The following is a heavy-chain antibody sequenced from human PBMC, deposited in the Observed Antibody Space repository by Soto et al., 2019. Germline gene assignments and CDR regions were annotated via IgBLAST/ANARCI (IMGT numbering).Heavy chain of an antibody. CDR1: GGSISSGGYY. CDR3: ARGRVRFTMVRGGYYFDY. V-gene: IGHV4-31*03. Sequence: QVQLQESGPGLVKPSQTLSLTCTVSGGSISSGGYYWSWIRQHPGKGLEWIGCIYYSGSTYYNPSLKSRVTISVDTSKNQFSLKLSSVTAADTAVYYCARGRVRFTMVRGGYYFDYWGQGTLVTVSS. D-gene: IGHD3-10*01. J-gene: IGHJ4*02. CDR2: IYYSGST.